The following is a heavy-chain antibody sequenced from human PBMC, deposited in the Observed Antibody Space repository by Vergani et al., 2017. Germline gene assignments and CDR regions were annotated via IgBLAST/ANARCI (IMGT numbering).Heavy chain of an antibody. J-gene: IGHJ4*02. Sequence: QVQLQESGPGLVRPSETLSLTCTVSGCSLSGYYWNWIRQTPGEGLEWIGYVEDGGYFNYNTSLKTRVSMSSDTSNNQFSLMLSSVTVADTAVYYCARSVVSRNPPDYFDNWGQGTLVTVSS. V-gene: IGHV4-59*01. CDR1: GCSLSGYY. CDR2: VEDGGYF. CDR3: ARSVVSRNPPDYFDN.